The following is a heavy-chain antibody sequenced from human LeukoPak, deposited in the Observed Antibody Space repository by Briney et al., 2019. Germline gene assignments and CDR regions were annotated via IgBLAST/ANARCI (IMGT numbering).Heavy chain of an antibody. CDR2: IYPGDSET. CDR1: GYYFTSYW. CDR3: ARAYGSGKSYYYYLDV. Sequence: GESLKISCRGSGYYFTSYWVAWVRQMPGKGLEWMGIIYPGDSETRYSPSFQGQVNISADKSISTAYLQWNSLKASDTAMYYCARAYGSGKSYYYYLDVWGKGTTVTISS. D-gene: IGHD3-10*01. V-gene: IGHV5-51*01. J-gene: IGHJ6*03.